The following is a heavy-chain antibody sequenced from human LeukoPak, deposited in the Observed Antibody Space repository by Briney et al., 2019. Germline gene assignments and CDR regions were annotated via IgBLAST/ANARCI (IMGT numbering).Heavy chain of an antibody. CDR3: ARDLREWVGGPNFDS. CDR2: IKQDGSEK. D-gene: IGHD3-3*01. CDR1: GFTFSSYV. Sequence: GGSLRLSCAAAGFTFSSYVMSWVRQAPGKGLEWVANIKQDGSEKYYVDSVKGRFTISRDNAKNSLYLQMNSLRAEDTAVFYCARDLREWVGGPNFDSWGQGTLVTVSS. V-gene: IGHV3-7*01. J-gene: IGHJ4*02.